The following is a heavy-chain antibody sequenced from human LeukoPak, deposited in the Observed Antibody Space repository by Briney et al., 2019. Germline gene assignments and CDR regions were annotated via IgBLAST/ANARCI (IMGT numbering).Heavy chain of an antibody. V-gene: IGHV1-2*02. CDR1: GYTFTSYG. Sequence: ASVKVSCKASGYTFTSYGISWVRQAPGQGLEWMGWIIPNTGATNYAQKFQGRVTMTRDTSISTAYMELSSLRSDDTAVYYCARGGSVSDPPFGYWGQGTLVTVSS. J-gene: IGHJ4*02. CDR2: IIPNTGAT. CDR3: ARGGSVSDPPFGY. D-gene: IGHD5/OR15-5a*01.